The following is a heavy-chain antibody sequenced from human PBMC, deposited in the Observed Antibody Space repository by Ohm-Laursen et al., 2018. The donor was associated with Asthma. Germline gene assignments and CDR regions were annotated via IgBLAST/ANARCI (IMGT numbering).Heavy chain of an antibody. CDR3: AKPGANIVANPYDMDV. CDR1: GFTFSSYA. Sequence: SLRLSCTASGFTFSSYAMSWVRQAPGKGLEWVSAISGSGGSTYYADSVKGRFTISRDNSKNTLYLQMNSLRAEDTAVYYWAKPGANIVANPYDMDVWGQGTTVTVSS. D-gene: IGHD5-12*01. CDR2: ISGSGGST. J-gene: IGHJ6*02. V-gene: IGHV3-23*01.